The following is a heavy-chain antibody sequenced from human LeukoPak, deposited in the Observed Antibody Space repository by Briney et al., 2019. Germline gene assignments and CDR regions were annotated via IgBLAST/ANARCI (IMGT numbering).Heavy chain of an antibody. D-gene: IGHD3-10*01. CDR1: GGSISSYY. CDR3: ARDPNYYGSGSGAFDI. J-gene: IGHJ3*02. CDR2: IYYSGST. V-gene: IGHV4-59*12. Sequence: PSETLSLTCTVSGGSISSYYWSWIRQPPGKGLEWIGYIYYSGSTNYNPSLKSRVTISVDTSKNQFSLKLSSVTAADTAVYYCARDPNYYGSGSGAFDIWGQGTMVTVSS.